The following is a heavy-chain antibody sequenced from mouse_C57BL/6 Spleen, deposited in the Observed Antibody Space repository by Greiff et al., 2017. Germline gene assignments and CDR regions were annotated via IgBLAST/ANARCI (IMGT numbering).Heavy chain of an antibody. V-gene: IGHV1-50*01. CDR3: ARREENYFDY. CDR2: IDPSDSYT. Sequence: QVQLQQPGAELVKPGASVKLSCKASGYTFTSYWMQWVKQRPGQGLEWIGEIDPSDSYTNYNQKIKGKATLTVYTSSSTAYMQLSSLTSEDSAVYYCARREENYFDYWGQGTTLTVSS. CDR1: GYTFTSYW. J-gene: IGHJ2*01.